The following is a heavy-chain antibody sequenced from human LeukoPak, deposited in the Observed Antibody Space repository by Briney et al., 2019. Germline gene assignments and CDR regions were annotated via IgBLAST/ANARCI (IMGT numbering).Heavy chain of an antibody. CDR3: AREAGRLVTTCDY. CDR2: MNPNSGNT. J-gene: IGHJ4*02. V-gene: IGHV1-8*02. CDR1: NYTFTGYG. Sequence: ASVKVSCKASNYTFTGYGINWVRQATGQGLEWMGWMNPNSGNTGYAQKFQGRVTMTRNTSISTAYMELSSLRSEDTAVYYCAREAGRLVTTCDYWGQGTLVTVSS. D-gene: IGHD4-17*01.